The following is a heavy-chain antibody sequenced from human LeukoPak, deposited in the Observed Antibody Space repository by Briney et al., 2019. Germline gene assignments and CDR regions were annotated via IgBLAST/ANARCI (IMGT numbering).Heavy chain of an antibody. D-gene: IGHD3-9*01. CDR1: GGTFSGYA. CDR3: ARDSIGGYDILTGYVPAPNWFDP. J-gene: IGHJ5*02. CDR2: IIPIFGTA. Sequence: SVKVSCKASGGTFSGYAISWVRQAPGQGLERMGGIIPIFGTANYAQKFQGRVTITADKSTSTAYMELSSLRSEDTAVYYCARDSIGGYDILTGYVPAPNWFDPWGQGTLVTVSS. V-gene: IGHV1-69*06.